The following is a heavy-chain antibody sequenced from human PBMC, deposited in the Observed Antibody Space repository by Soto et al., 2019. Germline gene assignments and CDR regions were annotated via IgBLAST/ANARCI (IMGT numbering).Heavy chain of an antibody. CDR1: GFTFGNYG. V-gene: IGHV3-30*18. J-gene: IGHJ4*02. D-gene: IGHD1-26*01. CDR3: AKGQWDFDY. CDR2: ISYDGGNK. Sequence: QVQLVESGGGVVQPGRSLRLSCAASGFTFGNYGMHWVRQVPGKGLEWVAVISYDGGNKYYADSAKGRFTISRDDSMNTLYLQMNGLRAEDTAMYYCAKGQWDFDYWGQGTLVTVSS.